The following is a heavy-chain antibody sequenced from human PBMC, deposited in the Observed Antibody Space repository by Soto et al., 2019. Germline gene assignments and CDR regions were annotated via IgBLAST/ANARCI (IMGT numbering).Heavy chain of an antibody. CDR1: GFTFSSYW. CDR3: ARDRRVGATTSLLYYYYGMDV. V-gene: IGHV3-74*01. Sequence: EVQLVESGGGLVQPGGSLRLSCAASGFTFSSYWMHWVRQAPGKGLVWVSRINSDGSSTSYADSVKGRFTISRDNAKNTLYLQMNSLRAEDTAVYYCARDRRVGATTSLLYYYYGMDVWGQGTTVTVSS. J-gene: IGHJ6*02. CDR2: INSDGSST. D-gene: IGHD1-26*01.